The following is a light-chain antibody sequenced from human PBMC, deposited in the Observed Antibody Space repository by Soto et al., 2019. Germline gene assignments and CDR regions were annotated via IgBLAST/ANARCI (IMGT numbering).Light chain of an antibody. CDR1: QSVTSTY. CDR3: QQFDSSRVYS. Sequence: EIVLTQSPVTLSLSPGERATLSCRASQSVTSTYLAWYQQKPGQSPRLIIYGGSTRASGFPDRFSGGGFGTDFTLTISRLEPEDSAVYYCHCQQFDSSRVYSFGQGTKLEI. J-gene: IGKJ2*03. V-gene: IGKV3-20*01. CDR2: GGS.